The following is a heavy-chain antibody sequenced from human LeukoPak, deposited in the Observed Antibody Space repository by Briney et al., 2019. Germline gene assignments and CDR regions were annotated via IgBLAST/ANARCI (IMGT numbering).Heavy chain of an antibody. J-gene: IGHJ5*02. V-gene: IGHV4-61*02. D-gene: IGHD3-3*01. CDR1: GGSISSGSYY. CDR3: ARDREPIEPQSPGDFWSGYHPFDP. Sequence: PSETLSLTCTVSGGSISSGSYYWSWIRQPAGKGLEWIGRIYTSGSTNYNPSLKSRVTISVDTSKNQFSLKLSSVTAADTAVYYCARDREPIEPQSPGDFWSGYHPFDPWGQGTLVTVSS. CDR2: IYTSGST.